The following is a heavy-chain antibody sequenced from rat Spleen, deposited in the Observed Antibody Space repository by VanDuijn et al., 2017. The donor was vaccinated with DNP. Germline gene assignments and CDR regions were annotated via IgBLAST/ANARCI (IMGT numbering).Heavy chain of an antibody. D-gene: IGHD1-11*01. CDR2: IIYDGSGT. Sequence: EVQLVESGGGLVQPGRSLKLSCEASGFTFSDYSMAWVRQAPKKGLEWVAMIIYDGSGTYYGDSVKGRFTISRDNAKNTLHLQMDSLRSEDTATYYCATFEGRDAWGRGTSVTVSS. J-gene: IGHJ4*01. CDR3: ATFEGRDA. CDR1: GFTFSDYS. V-gene: IGHV5S10*01.